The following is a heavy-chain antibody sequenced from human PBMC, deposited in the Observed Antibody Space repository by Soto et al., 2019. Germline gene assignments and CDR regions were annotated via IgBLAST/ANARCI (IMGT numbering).Heavy chain of an antibody. CDR1: GFTFSPHA. Sequence: GGSLRLSCAASGFTFSPHAMHWVRQGPGKGLEWVAVISKDGDKKYYADSVKGRFTISRDNSKNTLYLQMNSLRPEDTAVHYCAREWSVANPGYWGQGTQVTVSS. J-gene: IGHJ4*02. CDR3: AREWSVANPGY. D-gene: IGHD5-12*01. V-gene: IGHV3-30-3*01. CDR2: ISKDGDKK.